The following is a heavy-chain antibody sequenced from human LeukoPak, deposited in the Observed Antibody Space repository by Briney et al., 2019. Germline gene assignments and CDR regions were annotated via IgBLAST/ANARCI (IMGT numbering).Heavy chain of an antibody. D-gene: IGHD3-3*01. CDR2: ISYDGSNK. V-gene: IGHV3-30*18. J-gene: IGHJ1*01. CDR3: AKDLRITIFGVVIQGSEYFQH. CDR1: GFTFSSYG. Sequence: GGSLRLSCAASGFTFSSYGMHWVRQAPGKGLEWVAVISYDGSNKYYADSVKGRFTISRDNSKNTLYLQMNSLRAEDTAVYYCAKDLRITIFGVVIQGSEYFQHWGQGTLVTVSS.